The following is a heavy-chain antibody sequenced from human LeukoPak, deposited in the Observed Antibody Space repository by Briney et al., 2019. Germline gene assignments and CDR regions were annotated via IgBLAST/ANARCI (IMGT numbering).Heavy chain of an antibody. Sequence: GRSLRLSCAASGFTFSSFGMYWVRQAPGKGLEWVAVIWYDGSNDDYADSVKGRFTISRDNSKNTLYLQMNSLRAEDTAVYYCAKDRGRIAVAGSDYWGQGTLVTVSS. D-gene: IGHD6-19*01. CDR3: AKDRGRIAVAGSDY. J-gene: IGHJ4*02. CDR1: GFTFSSFG. CDR2: IWYDGSND. V-gene: IGHV3-33*06.